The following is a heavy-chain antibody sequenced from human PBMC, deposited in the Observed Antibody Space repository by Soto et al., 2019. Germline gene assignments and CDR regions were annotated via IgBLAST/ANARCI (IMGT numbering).Heavy chain of an antibody. Sequence: PGGSLRLSCAASGFTFSSYAMSWVRQAPGKGLEWVSAISGSGGSIYYADSVKGRFTISRDNSKNTLYLQMNSLRAEDTAVYYCARQLNYYGSGRQTPRFDYWGQGTLVTVSS. D-gene: IGHD3-10*01. V-gene: IGHV3-23*01. J-gene: IGHJ4*02. CDR1: GFTFSSYA. CDR2: ISGSGGSI. CDR3: ARQLNYYGSGRQTPRFDY.